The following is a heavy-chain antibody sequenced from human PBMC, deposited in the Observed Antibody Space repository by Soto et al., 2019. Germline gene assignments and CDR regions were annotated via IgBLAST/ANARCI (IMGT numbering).Heavy chain of an antibody. D-gene: IGHD2-8*01. Sequence: PSETLSLTCAAYGGSFSGHSWTWIRQSPGKGLEWIGDINHSGRVNYSPSLKSRVTISLDTSKNQFSLTLSAVTAADTAMYYCSTRASDTNGSYRLDPRGQGTLVTVSS. CDR1: GGSFSGHS. CDR3: STRASDTNGSYRLDP. CDR2: INHSGRV. V-gene: IGHV4-34*01. J-gene: IGHJ5*01.